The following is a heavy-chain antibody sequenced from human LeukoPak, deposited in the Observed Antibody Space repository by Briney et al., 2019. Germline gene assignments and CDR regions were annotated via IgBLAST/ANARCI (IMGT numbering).Heavy chain of an antibody. CDR3: AKSRTLNWFDP. CDR2: INPDGSAT. CDR1: GFTFRSDW. V-gene: IGHV3-7*03. D-gene: IGHD1-1*01. Sequence: QSGGSLRLSCAASGFTFRSDWMSWVRQSPEKGLEWAANINPDGSATYYVDSVKGRFIISRDNTRNSLYLQMNSLRAEDTAVYYCAKSRTLNWFDPWGQGTLVTVSS. J-gene: IGHJ5*02.